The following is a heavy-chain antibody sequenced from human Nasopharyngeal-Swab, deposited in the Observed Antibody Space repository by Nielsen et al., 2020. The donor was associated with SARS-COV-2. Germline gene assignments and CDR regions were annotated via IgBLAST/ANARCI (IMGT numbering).Heavy chain of an antibody. CDR3: ARDRYYGTTVLDAFDI. CDR2: IKQDGSGK. CDR1: GFTFSSYW. D-gene: IGHD4-17*01. J-gene: IGHJ3*02. V-gene: IGHV3-7*01. Sequence: GGSLRLSCAASGFTFSSYWMSWVRQAPGKGLEWVANIKQDGSGKYYVDSVKGRFTISRDNAKNSLYLQMNSLRAEDTAVYYCARDRYYGTTVLDAFDIWGQGTMVTVSS.